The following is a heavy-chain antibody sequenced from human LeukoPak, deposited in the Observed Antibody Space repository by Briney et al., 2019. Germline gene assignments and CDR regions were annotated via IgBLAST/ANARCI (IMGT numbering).Heavy chain of an antibody. V-gene: IGHV3-23*01. Sequence: TGGSLRLSCAASGFTFSSYDMSWVRQAPGKGLEWVSVIGGSGGSTYYADSVKGRFTISRDNSKNTLYLQMNSLRAEDTAIYYCAKEGRSLQTYWGQGTLVTVSS. CDR1: GFTFSSYD. D-gene: IGHD5-24*01. CDR3: AKEGRSLQTY. J-gene: IGHJ4*02. CDR2: IGGSGGST.